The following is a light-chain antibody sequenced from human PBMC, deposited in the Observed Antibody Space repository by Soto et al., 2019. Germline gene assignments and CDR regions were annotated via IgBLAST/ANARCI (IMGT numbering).Light chain of an antibody. J-gene: IGKJ2*01. CDR3: QQRANWPPHT. CDR2: NAS. V-gene: IGKV3-11*01. Sequence: EIVLTQSPATLSLSPGERATLSCRASQSVSSNLAWDQQKPGQAPRLLIYNASNRASGIPARFSGSGSGTVFSLTISSMEPEDFAVYYCQQRANWPPHTFGQGTKLEIK. CDR1: QSVSSN.